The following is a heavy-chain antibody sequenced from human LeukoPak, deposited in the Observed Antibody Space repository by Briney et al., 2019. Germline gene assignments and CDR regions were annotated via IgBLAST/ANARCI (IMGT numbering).Heavy chain of an antibody. D-gene: IGHD6-13*01. Sequence: SETLSLTCTVSGGSISSSSYYWGWIRQPPGKGLEWIGSIYYSGSTYYNPSLKSRVTISVDTSKNQFSLKLSSVTAADTAVYYCARGEAAAGIPFDYWGQGTLVTVSS. CDR2: IYYSGST. CDR3: ARGEAAAGIPFDY. V-gene: IGHV4-39*07. J-gene: IGHJ4*02. CDR1: GGSISSSSYY.